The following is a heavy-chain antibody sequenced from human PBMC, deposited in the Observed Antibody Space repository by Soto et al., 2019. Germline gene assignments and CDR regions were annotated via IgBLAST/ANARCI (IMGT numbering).Heavy chain of an antibody. CDR1: GFTFSSYG. D-gene: IGHD3-10*01. CDR2: ISYDGSNK. J-gene: IGHJ3*02. CDR3: ANTYYYGSGSYYKQSAFDI. Sequence: GSLRLSCAASGFTFSSYGMHWVRQAPGKGLEWVAVISYDGSNKYYADSVKGRFTISRDNSKNTLYLQMNSLRAEDTAVYYCANTYYYGSGSYYKQSAFDIWGQGTMVTVSS. V-gene: IGHV3-30*18.